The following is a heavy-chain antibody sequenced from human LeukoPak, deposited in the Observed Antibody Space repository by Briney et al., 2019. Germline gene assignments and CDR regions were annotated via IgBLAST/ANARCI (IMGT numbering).Heavy chain of an antibody. CDR1: GLTLDDYG. V-gene: IGHV3-30*18. CDR3: AKNTKPTLVTPDF. D-gene: IGHD4-23*01. CDR2: IPYDGSNT. J-gene: IGHJ4*02. Sequence: GGSLRLSCAASGLTLDDYGMHWVRQAPGKGLEWVAVIPYDGSNTYYADSVKGRFTISRDNSKNTLYLQMNSLRAEDSAVYYCAKNTKPTLVTPDFWGQGTLVTVSS.